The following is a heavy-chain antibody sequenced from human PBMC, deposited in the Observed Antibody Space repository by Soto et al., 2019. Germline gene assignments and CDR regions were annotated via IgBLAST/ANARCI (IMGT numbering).Heavy chain of an antibody. CDR1: GGSFSGYY. V-gene: IGHV4-34*01. CDR2: INHSGST. CDR3: GRVDDY. J-gene: IGHJ4*02. Sequence: PSETLSLTCAVYGGSFSGYYWSWIRQPPGKGLEWIGEINHSGSTNYNPSLKSRVTISVDTSKNQFSLKLTSVTAADTAVYYCGRVDDYWGQGIVVTVSS.